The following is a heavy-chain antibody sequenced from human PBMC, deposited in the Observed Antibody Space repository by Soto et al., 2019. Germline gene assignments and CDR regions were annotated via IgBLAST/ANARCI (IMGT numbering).Heavy chain of an antibody. Sequence: PSETLSLTCAVYGGSFSDFYWSWIRQPPGKGLEWVGEIHDSGTANYNPSLKSRISMSADTSKNLLSLKLSSVTAADTAVYYCASKLNPWFDPWGQGTLVTVSS. CDR1: GGSFSDFY. CDR2: IHDSGTA. V-gene: IGHV4-34*01. CDR3: ASKLNPWFDP. J-gene: IGHJ5*02. D-gene: IGHD1-7*01.